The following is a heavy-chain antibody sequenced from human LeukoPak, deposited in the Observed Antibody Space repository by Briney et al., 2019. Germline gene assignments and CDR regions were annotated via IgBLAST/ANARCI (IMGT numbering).Heavy chain of an antibody. V-gene: IGHV3-30*02. CDR2: IRYDGSNK. J-gene: IGHJ4*02. D-gene: IGHD4-11*01. CDR3: AKTRSNSWDY. CDR1: GFIFSSYG. Sequence: GGSLRLSCAASGFIFSSYGMHWVRQAPGKGLEWVAFIRYDGSNKYYADSVKGRFTISRDNAKNSLYLQMNSLRAEDTAVYYCAKTRSNSWDYWGQGTLVTVSS.